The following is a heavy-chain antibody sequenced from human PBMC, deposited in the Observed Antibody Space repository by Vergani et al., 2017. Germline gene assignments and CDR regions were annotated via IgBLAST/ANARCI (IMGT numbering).Heavy chain of an antibody. CDR1: GFTLSNYD. Sequence: QVQLVESGGGVVQRGGSLRLSCATSGFTLSNYDMQWIRQGPGKGLEFVAFIQFDGSNQYYADSVKGRFTLSRDFSKNTLSLKMNSLRTDDTATYYCAKHFRGWGIDYWGQGTQVIVSS. CDR2: IQFDGSNQ. J-gene: IGHJ4*02. CDR3: AKHFRGWGIDY. V-gene: IGHV3-30*02. D-gene: IGHD3-16*01.